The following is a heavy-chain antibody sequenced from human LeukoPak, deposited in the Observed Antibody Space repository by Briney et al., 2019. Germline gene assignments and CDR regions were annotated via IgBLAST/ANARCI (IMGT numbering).Heavy chain of an antibody. V-gene: IGHV3-11*01. D-gene: IGHD3/OR15-3a*01. CDR3: ARRRDFIDY. CDR2: SSSSGSTI. CDR1: GFTLSDYY. Sequence: PGGSLRLSCAASGFTLSDYYMSWMRQAPGKGLEWVSYSSSSGSTIYYADSVKGRFAISRDNAKNSLYLQMNSLRAEDTAVYYCARRRDFIDYWGQGTLVTVSS. J-gene: IGHJ4*02.